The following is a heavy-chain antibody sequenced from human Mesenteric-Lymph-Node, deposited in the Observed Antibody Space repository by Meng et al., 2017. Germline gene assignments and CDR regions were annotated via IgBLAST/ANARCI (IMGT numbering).Heavy chain of an antibody. CDR2: INHSGST. V-gene: IGHV4-34*01. J-gene: IGHJ6*02. CDR1: GGSFSGYY. D-gene: IGHD5-12*01. Sequence: SETLSLTCAVYGGSFSGYYWSWIRQPPGKGLEWIGEINHSGSTNYNPSLKSRVTISVDTSKNQFSLKLSSVTAADTAVYYCARSGALRRGHSGYDQVIQKRPYYYYYGMDVWGQGTTVTVSS. CDR3: ARSGALRRGHSGYDQVIQKRPYYYYYGMDV.